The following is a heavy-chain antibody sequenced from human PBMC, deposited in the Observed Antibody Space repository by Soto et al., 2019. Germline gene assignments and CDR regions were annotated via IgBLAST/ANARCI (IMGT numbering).Heavy chain of an antibody. J-gene: IGHJ5*02. CDR1: GFTFSSYA. V-gene: IGHV3-30-3*01. CDR3: AREHCSTTSCYSYWFDP. D-gene: IGHD2-2*01. CDR2: ISYDGSNK. Sequence: LRLSCAASGFTFSSYAMHWVRQAPGKGLERVAVISYDGSNKYYADSVKGRITISRDNSKNTLYLQMNSLRAEDTSVYYCAREHCSTTSCYSYWFDPWGQGALVTVSS.